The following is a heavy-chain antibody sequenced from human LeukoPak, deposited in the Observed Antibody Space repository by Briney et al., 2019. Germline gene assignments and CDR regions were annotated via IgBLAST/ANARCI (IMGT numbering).Heavy chain of an antibody. CDR1: GGSFSDYY. CDR3: ARERASNNYNNWLDP. V-gene: IGHV4-34*01. J-gene: IGHJ5*02. Sequence: SETLSLTCAVYGGSFSDYYWTWIRQPPGKGLEWIGDINHSGSANYNPSLKSRVTTSVDRSRNQFYLRLSPVTVADTALYYCARERASNNYNNWLDPWGQGTLVTVSS. D-gene: IGHD4-11*01. CDR2: INHSGSA.